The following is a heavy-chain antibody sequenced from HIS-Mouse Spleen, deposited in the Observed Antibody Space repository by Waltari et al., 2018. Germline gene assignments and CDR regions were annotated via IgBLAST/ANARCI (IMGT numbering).Heavy chain of an antibody. CDR1: GFTFSSYG. CDR3: ARVGVLRYFDWYYFDY. J-gene: IGHJ4*02. CDR2: ISYDGSNK. Sequence: QVQLVESGGGVVQPGRSLRLSCSAAGFTFSSYGMHWVRQAPGKGLEWVAVISYDGSNKYYADSVKGRFTISRDNSKNTLYLQMNSLRAEDTAVYYCARVGVLRYFDWYYFDYWGQGTLVTVSS. V-gene: IGHV3-30*03. D-gene: IGHD3-9*01.